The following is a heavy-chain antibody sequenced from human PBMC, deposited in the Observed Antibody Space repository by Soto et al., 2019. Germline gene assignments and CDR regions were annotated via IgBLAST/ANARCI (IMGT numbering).Heavy chain of an antibody. V-gene: IGHV1-18*01. J-gene: IGHJ6*03. CDR1: GYTFTSYG. CDR2: ISAYNGNT. D-gene: IGHD3-3*01. Sequence: ASVKVSCKASGYTFTSYGISWVRQAPGQGLEWMGWISAYNGNTNYAQKLQGRVTMTTDTSTSTAYMELRSLRSDDTAVYYCARVLRFLEWLDMDVWGKGTTVTVSS. CDR3: ARVLRFLEWLDMDV.